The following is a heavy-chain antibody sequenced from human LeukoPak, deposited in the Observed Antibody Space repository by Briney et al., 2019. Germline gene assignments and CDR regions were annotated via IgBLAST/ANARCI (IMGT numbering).Heavy chain of an antibody. CDR3: ARGGI. Sequence: SETLSLTCTVSGSISSYYWSWIRQPPGKGLEWIGYIYTSGSTNYNPSLKSRVTISVDTSKNQFSLDLSSVTAADTAVYYCARGGIWGQGTMVTVSS. J-gene: IGHJ3*02. CDR2: IYTSGST. V-gene: IGHV4-4*09. CDR1: GSISSYY.